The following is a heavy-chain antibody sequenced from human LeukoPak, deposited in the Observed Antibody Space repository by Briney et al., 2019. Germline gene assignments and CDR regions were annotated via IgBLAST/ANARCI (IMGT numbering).Heavy chain of an antibody. CDR2: IWYDGSNK. V-gene: IGHV3-33*06. CDR1: GFTFSSYG. D-gene: IGHD4-17*01. J-gene: IGHJ2*01. CDR3: AKDGSDGDYFRPEWYFDL. Sequence: TGGSLRLSCAASGFTFSSYGMHWVRQAPGKGLEWVAVIWYDGSNKYYADSVKGRFTISRDNSKNTLYLQMNSLRAEDTAVYYCAKDGSDGDYFRPEWYFDLWGRGTLVTVSS.